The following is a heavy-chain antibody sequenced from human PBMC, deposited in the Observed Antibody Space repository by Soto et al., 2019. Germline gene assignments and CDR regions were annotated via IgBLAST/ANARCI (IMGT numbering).Heavy chain of an antibody. CDR2: IYYSGST. CDR3: ARLSGWDAFDI. Sequence: SETLSLTCTVSGGSISSSSYYWGWIRQPPGKGLEWIGSIYYSGSTYYNPSLKSRVTISVDTSKNQFSLKLSSVTAADTAVYYGARLSGWDAFDIWGQGTMVTVSS. V-gene: IGHV4-39*01. CDR1: GGSISSSSYY. D-gene: IGHD6-19*01. J-gene: IGHJ3*02.